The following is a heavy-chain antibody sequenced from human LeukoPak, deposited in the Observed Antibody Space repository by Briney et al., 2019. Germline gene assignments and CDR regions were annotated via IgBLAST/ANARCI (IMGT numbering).Heavy chain of an antibody. CDR1: GFTFSSYA. V-gene: IGHV3-30-3*01. CDR3: ARAPFPEKEYYDILTGMGFNWFDP. Sequence: GGSLRLSCAASGFTFSSYAMHWVRQAPGKGLEWVAVISYDGSNKYYADCVKGRFTISRDNSKNTLYLQMNSLRAEDTAVYYCARAPFPEKEYYDILTGMGFNWFDPWGQGTLVTVSS. CDR2: ISYDGSNK. J-gene: IGHJ5*02. D-gene: IGHD3-9*01.